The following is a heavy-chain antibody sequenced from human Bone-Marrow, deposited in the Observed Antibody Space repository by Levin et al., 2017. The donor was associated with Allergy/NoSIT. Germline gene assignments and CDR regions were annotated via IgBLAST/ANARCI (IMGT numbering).Heavy chain of an antibody. Sequence: AFGFAFNNYAMGWVRQAPGKGLEWVSAISGSGGSTYYADSMKGRFTISRDNSKDTLYLQMNSLRAEDTAVYYCAKDQSFDCWSSSYSDSAFDIWRQGTVVTVSS. CDR2: ISGSGGST. CDR3: AKDQSFDCWSSSYSDSAFDI. D-gene: IGHD3-3*01. J-gene: IGHJ3*02. V-gene: IGHV3-23*01. CDR1: GFAFNNYA.